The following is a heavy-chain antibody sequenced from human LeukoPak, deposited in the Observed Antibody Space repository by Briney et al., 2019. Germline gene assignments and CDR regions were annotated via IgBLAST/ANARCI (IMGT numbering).Heavy chain of an antibody. Sequence: PSETLSLTCTVSGASISSYHWSWIRQPPGKGLEWIGYMYNSGNTNYNPSLKSRVTMSLDTSKTQFSLKLSSVTAADTAIYYCARKDGDYWGQGTLVIVSS. CDR1: GASISSYH. D-gene: IGHD5-24*01. CDR3: ARKDGDY. V-gene: IGHV4-59*01. CDR2: MYNSGNT. J-gene: IGHJ4*02.